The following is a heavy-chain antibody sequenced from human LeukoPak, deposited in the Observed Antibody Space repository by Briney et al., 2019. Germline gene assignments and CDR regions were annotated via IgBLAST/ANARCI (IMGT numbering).Heavy chain of an antibody. CDR1: GYTFTGYY. CDR2: INPNSGGT. J-gene: IGHJ3*02. CDR3: ARARKGVVPAAMIAFDI. Sequence: ASVKVSCKASGYTFTGYYMHWVRLAPGQGLEWMGWINPNSGGTNYAQKFQGWVTMTRDTSISTAYMELSRLRSDDTAVYYCARARKGVVPAAMIAFDIWGQGTMVTVSS. D-gene: IGHD2-2*01. V-gene: IGHV1-2*04.